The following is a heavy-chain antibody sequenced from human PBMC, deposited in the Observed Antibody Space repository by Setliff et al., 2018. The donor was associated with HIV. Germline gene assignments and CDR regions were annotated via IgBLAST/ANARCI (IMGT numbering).Heavy chain of an antibody. J-gene: IGHJ4*02. CDR2: VSDGGT. CDR3: VTVVQDDLGVVLFDY. D-gene: IGHD3-3*01. CDR1: GASVSMPGW. V-gene: IGHV4-4*02. Sequence: SETLSLTCTVIGASVSMPGWWGWVRQSPGKRLEWIGEVSDGGTKYNPSLQGRATTSVDRSKNQFSLELRSVTAADTAVYYCVTVVQDDLGVVLFDYWGQGTLVTVSS.